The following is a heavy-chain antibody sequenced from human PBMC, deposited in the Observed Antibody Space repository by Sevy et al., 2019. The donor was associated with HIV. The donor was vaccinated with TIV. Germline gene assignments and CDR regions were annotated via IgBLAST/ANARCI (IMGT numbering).Heavy chain of an antibody. V-gene: IGHV3-7*01. Sequence: GGSLRLSCAASGFTFSSYWMSWVRQAPGKGLEWVANIKQDGSAKYYVDSVKGRFTISGDNAKNSLYLQMNSLRAEDTAVYYAASAGIVVVVAARKEHYGMDVWGQGTTVTVSS. CDR3: ASAGIVVVVAARKEHYGMDV. CDR2: IKQDGSAK. J-gene: IGHJ6*02. D-gene: IGHD2-15*01. CDR1: GFTFSSYW.